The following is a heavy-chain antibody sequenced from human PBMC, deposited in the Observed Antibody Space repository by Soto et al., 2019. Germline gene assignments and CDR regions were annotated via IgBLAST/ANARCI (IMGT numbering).Heavy chain of an antibody. D-gene: IGHD1-26*01. CDR2: IDYSGRT. CDR1: GGSINSYY. Sequence: QVQLQESGPGLVKVSEPLSLTCTVSGGSINSYYWSWIRQPPGKGLEWVADIDYSGRTNYNPSLKSRLTISVDTSKNQLSLKVRSVTAADTAVYYCAREIRLVGVTGWFDPWGQGTLVTVSS. CDR3: AREIRLVGVTGWFDP. J-gene: IGHJ5*02. V-gene: IGHV4-59*01.